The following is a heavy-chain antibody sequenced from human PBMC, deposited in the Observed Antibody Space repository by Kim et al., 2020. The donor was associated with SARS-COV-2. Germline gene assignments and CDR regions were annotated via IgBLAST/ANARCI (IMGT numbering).Heavy chain of an antibody. V-gene: IGHV3-11*06. CDR2: YI. Sequence: YITNANTGKGRFTNTRDNAKNSLYLQINSRGAEDTAVYYCARGEGDYFDYWGQGTLVTVSS. CDR3: ARGEGDYFDY. J-gene: IGHJ4*02. D-gene: IGHD3-16*01.